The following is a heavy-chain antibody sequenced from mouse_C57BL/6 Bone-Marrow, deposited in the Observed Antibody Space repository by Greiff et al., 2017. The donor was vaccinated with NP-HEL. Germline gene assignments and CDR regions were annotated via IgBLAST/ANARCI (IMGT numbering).Heavy chain of an antibody. Sequence: EVKVIESGGGLVQPKGSLKLSCAASGFSFNTYAMNWVRQAPGKGLEWVARIRSKSNNYATYYADSVKDRFTISRDDSESMLYLQMNNLKTEDTAMYYCVRITCGGNAMDYWGQGTSVTVSS. CDR2: IRSKSNNYAT. CDR3: VRITCGGNAMDY. J-gene: IGHJ4*01. CDR1: GFSFNTYA. D-gene: IGHD1-3*01. V-gene: IGHV10-1*01.